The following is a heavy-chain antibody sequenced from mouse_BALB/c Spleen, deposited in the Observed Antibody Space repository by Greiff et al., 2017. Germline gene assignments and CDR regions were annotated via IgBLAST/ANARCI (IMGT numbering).Heavy chain of an antibody. CDR1: GFTFSSYA. CDR2: ISSGGST. J-gene: IGHJ4*01. D-gene: IGHD1-1*01. CDR3: ARGRNYGSSFYYAMDY. V-gene: IGHV5-6-5*01. Sequence: EVKLVESGGGLVKPGGSLKLSCAASGFTFSSYAMSWVRQTPEKRLEWVASISSGGSTYYPDSVKGRFTISRDNARNILYLQMSSLRSEDTAMYYCARGRNYGSSFYYAMDYWGQGTSVTVSS.